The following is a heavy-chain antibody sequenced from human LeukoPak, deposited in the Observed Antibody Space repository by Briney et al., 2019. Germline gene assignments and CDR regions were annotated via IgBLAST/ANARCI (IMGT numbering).Heavy chain of an antibody. CDR2: ISYDGSNK. Sequence: GGSLRLSCAASGFTFSSYAMHWVRQAPGKGLEWVAVISYDGSNKYYADSVKGRFTISRDNSKNTLYLQMNSLRAEDTAVYYCARRVYGSGSYYNSAFDYWGQGTLVTVSS. CDR3: ARRVYGSGSYYNSAFDY. J-gene: IGHJ4*02. V-gene: IGHV3-30-3*01. CDR1: GFTFSSYA. D-gene: IGHD3-10*01.